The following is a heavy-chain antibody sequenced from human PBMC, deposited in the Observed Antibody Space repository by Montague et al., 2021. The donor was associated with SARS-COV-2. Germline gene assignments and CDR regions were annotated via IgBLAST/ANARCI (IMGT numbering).Heavy chain of an antibody. J-gene: IGHJ3*02. CDR2: IYYSGST. Sequence: SETLSLTCTVSGGSISSYYWGWIRQPPGKGLEWIGYIYYSGSTNYNPSLKSRVTISVDTSKNQFSLKLSSVTAADTAVYYCAGGSGWMGNAFDIWGQGTMVTVSS. D-gene: IGHD6-19*01. CDR1: GGSISSYY. V-gene: IGHV4-59*01. CDR3: AGGSGWMGNAFDI.